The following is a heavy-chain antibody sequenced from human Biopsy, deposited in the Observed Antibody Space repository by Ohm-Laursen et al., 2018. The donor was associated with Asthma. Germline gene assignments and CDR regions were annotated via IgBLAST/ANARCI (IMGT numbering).Heavy chain of an antibody. CDR3: ARVASYGGLYFGIDV. Sequence: SDTLFLTCTVGGAYIGSRDHHWSWIRQSPGTGVEWIGFVFWSGTTHYNRSLERRLSISIDTTRNVFSMTLRSVTAADTAVYFCARVASYGGLYFGIDVWGPGTTVSVS. D-gene: IGHD4-23*01. V-gene: IGHV4-30-4*02. J-gene: IGHJ6*02. CDR1: GAYIGSRDHH. CDR2: VFWSGTT.